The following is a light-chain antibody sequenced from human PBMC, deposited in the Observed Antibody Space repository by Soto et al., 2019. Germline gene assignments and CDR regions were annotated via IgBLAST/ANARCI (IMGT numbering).Light chain of an antibody. V-gene: IGKV1-39*01. CDR3: QQSYSTPRT. Sequence: DIQMTQSPSSLSASVGDRVTITRRASQTITNCLNWYQHKPGKAPKLLIYAASSLQSGVPSRFSGSGSGTDFTLTISSLQPEDCATYYCQQSYSTPRTFGQGTKVEIK. CDR1: QTITNC. CDR2: AAS. J-gene: IGKJ1*01.